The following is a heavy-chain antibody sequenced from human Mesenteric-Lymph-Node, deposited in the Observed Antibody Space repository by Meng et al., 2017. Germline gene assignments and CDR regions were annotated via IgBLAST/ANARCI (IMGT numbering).Heavy chain of an antibody. CDR1: GFSFSNYW. V-gene: IGHV3-74*01. Sequence: EVQLVGSGGGLVQPGGSLRLSCAASGFSFSNYWMHWVCQAPGKGLVWVSFINTDGSNTAYADSVKGRFTISRDNAKNTLYLQMNSLRVEDTAIYYCADITAGFWGQGTLVTVSS. CDR3: ADITAGF. J-gene: IGHJ4*02. D-gene: IGHD3-10*01. CDR2: INTDGSNT.